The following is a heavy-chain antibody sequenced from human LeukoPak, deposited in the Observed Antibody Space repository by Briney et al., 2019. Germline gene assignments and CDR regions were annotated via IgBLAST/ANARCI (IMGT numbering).Heavy chain of an antibody. J-gene: IGHJ5*02. V-gene: IGHV3-74*01. CDR3: IRDFRSADL. CDR2: IYVDGRTT. CDR1: GFTFSNYW. Sequence: GGSLRLSCVASGFTFSNYWMHWVRQPPGKGLVWVSRIYVDGRTTNYADSVKGRFTISRDNAKNTVYLEMNSLSVEDTATYYCIRDFRSADLWGQGTLVTVAS.